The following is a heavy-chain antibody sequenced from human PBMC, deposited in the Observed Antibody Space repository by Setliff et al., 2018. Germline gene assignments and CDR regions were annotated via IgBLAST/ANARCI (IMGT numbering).Heavy chain of an antibody. Sequence: PSETLSLTCTVSGGSISSSSYYWGWIRQPPGKGLEWIGSIYYSGSTYYNPSLKSRVTISVDTSKNQFPLKLSSVTAADTAVYYCAGGFCYDFWSGHHRRCWFDPWGQGTLVTVSS. CDR1: GGSISSSSYY. CDR3: AGGFCYDFWSGHHRRCWFDP. D-gene: IGHD3-3*01. J-gene: IGHJ5*02. V-gene: IGHV4-39*06. CDR2: IYYSGST.